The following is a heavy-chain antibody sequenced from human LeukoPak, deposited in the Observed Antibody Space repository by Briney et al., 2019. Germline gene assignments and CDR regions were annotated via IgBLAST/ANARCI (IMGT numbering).Heavy chain of an antibody. V-gene: IGHV3-23*01. CDR1: GFTFDNYA. CDR3: AKWSPKGPYYFDY. Sequence: GGSLRLSCTASGFTFDNYAMIWVRQAPGKGLEWVSVIRGSGDGTDSADSVRGRFTISRDYSKNTLYLQMNSLRAEDTAVYYCAKWSPKGPYYFDYWGQGTLVTVSS. CDR2: IRGSGDGT. J-gene: IGHJ4*02.